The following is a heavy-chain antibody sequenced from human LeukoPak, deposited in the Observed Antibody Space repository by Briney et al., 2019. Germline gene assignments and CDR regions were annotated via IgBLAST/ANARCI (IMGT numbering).Heavy chain of an antibody. V-gene: IGHV4-59*04. CDR3: ARHYDDYLSFDY. CDR2: IYHSGST. Sequence: SETLSLTCTVSGDSISSYYWSWIRQPPGKGLEWIGYIYHSGSTYYNPSLKSRVTISVDTSKNQFSLKLSSVTAADTAVYYCARHYDDYLSFDYWGQGTLVTVSS. D-gene: IGHD2/OR15-2a*01. J-gene: IGHJ4*02. CDR1: GDSISSYY.